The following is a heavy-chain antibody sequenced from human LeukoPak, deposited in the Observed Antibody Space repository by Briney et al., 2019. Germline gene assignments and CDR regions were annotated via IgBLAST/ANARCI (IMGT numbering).Heavy chain of an antibody. CDR2: INHSGST. CDR1: GGSFSGYY. Sequence: TSETLSLTCAVYGGSFSGYYWSWIRQPPGKGLEWIGEINHSGSTNYNPSLKSRVTISVDTSKNQFSLKLSSVTAADTAVYYCARGVTYYGSGGDFDYWGQGTLVTVSS. V-gene: IGHV4-34*01. D-gene: IGHD3-10*01. CDR3: ARGVTYYGSGGDFDY. J-gene: IGHJ4*02.